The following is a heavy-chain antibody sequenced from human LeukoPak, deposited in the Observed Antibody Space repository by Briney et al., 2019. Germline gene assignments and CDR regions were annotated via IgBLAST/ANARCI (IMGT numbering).Heavy chain of an antibody. CDR3: ARGLRITLVRGAERYFDY. J-gene: IGHJ4*02. Sequence: SQTLSLTCTVSGGSISGGGYFWSWIRQHPGKGLEWIGYIFFSGNTFYNPSLKSRVAISLDPSKSQFSLNLNSVTAADTALYYCARGLRITLVRGAERYFDYWGQGILVTVSP. V-gene: IGHV4-31*03. CDR2: IFFSGNT. CDR1: GGSISGGGYF. D-gene: IGHD3-10*01.